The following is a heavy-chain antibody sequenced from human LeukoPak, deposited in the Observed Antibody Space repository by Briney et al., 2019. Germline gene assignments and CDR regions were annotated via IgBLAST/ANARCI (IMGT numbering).Heavy chain of an antibody. CDR3: ARYGQWLVRSGGWFDP. CDR1: GGSISSYY. CDR2: IYTSGST. D-gene: IGHD6-19*01. V-gene: IGHV4-4*07. Sequence: SETLSLTCTVSGGSISSYYWSWIRQPAGKGLEWIGRIYTSGSTNYNPSLKSRVTVSVDTSKNQFSLKLSSVTAADAAVYYCARYGQWLVRSGGWFDPWGQGTLVTVSS. J-gene: IGHJ5*02.